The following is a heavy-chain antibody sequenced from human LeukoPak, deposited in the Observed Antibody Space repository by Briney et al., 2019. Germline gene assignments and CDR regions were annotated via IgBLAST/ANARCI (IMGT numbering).Heavy chain of an antibody. Sequence: SETLSLTCAVYGGSFSGYSWNWIRQPPVRGLEWIGEINHSGGTNYNPSLKSRVTISVDTSKKQFSLKLSSVIAADTAVYYCARLGEVTAIGYYFDYWGQGTLVTVSS. V-gene: IGHV4-34*01. J-gene: IGHJ4*02. CDR2: INHSGGT. CDR1: GGSFSGYS. D-gene: IGHD2-21*02. CDR3: ARLGEVTAIGYYFDY.